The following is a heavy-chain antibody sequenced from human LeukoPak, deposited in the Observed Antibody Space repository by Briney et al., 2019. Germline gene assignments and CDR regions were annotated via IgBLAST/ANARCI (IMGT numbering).Heavy chain of an antibody. V-gene: IGHV3-21*01. J-gene: IGHJ4*02. CDR1: GFTFSSYS. D-gene: IGHD1-26*01. CDR2: ISSSSSYI. Sequence: GGSLGLSCAASGFTFSSYSMYWVRQAPGKGLEWVSSISSSSSYIYYADSVKGRFTISRDNAKNSLYLQMNSLRAEDTAVYYCARDEWIVGAPRTTNYFDYWGQGTLVTVSS. CDR3: ARDEWIVGAPRTTNYFDY.